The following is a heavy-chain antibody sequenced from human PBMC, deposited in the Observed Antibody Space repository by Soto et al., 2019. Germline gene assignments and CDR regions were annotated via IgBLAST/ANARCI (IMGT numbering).Heavy chain of an antibody. D-gene: IGHD6-13*01. J-gene: IGHJ4*02. V-gene: IGHV1-46*01. CDR1: GYTFTSYY. Sequence: QVQLVQSGAEVKKPGASVKVSCKASGYTFTSYYMHWVRQAPGQGLEWMGIINPSGGSTSYAQKFQGRVTMTRDTATSTVYMELSSLRFEDTAVYYCARVSSWSCFDYWGQGTLVTVSS. CDR3: ARVSSWSCFDY. CDR2: INPSGGST.